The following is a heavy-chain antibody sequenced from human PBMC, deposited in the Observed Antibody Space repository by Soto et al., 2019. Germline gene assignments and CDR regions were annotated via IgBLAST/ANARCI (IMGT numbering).Heavy chain of an antibody. Sequence: PGGSLRLSCAASIFTFSSFAMNCVRQAPGKGLEWVSSISDSGDRTYYTDAVKGRFTISRDNSKNTLYLQMNSLRAEDTAVYYCAKGRQAAPAGNRVDYWGQGNLVTVSS. CDR3: AKGRQAAPAGNRVDY. J-gene: IGHJ4*02. CDR2: ISDSGDRT. V-gene: IGHV3-23*01. CDR1: IFTFSSFA. D-gene: IGHD6-13*01.